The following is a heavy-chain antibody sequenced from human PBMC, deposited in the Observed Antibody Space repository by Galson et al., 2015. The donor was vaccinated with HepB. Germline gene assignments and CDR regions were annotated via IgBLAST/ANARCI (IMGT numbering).Heavy chain of an antibody. D-gene: IGHD6-19*01. Sequence: SLRLSCAASGFTFSSYEMNWVRQAPGKGLEWVPYISSSGSTIFYRDSVKGRFTISRDNAKNSLYLHMNSLRAEDTAVYYCARVGEIAVAGSFDYWGQGTLVTVSS. CDR2: ISSSGSTI. CDR3: ARVGEIAVAGSFDY. V-gene: IGHV3-48*03. CDR1: GFTFSSYE. J-gene: IGHJ4*02.